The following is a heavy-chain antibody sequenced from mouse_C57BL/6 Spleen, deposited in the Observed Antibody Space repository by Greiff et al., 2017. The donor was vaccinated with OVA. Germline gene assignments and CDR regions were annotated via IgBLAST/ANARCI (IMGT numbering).Heavy chain of an antibody. D-gene: IGHD2-3*01. CDR1: GYSITSGYD. CDR3: AREGLLGYFDY. Sequence: EVKLVESGPGMVKPSQSLSLTCTVTGYSITSGYDWHWIRHFPGNKLEWMGYISYSGSTNYNPSLKSRISITHDTSKNHFFLKLNSVTTEDTATYYCAREGLLGYFDYWGQGTTLTVSS. J-gene: IGHJ2*01. CDR2: ISYSGST. V-gene: IGHV3-1*01.